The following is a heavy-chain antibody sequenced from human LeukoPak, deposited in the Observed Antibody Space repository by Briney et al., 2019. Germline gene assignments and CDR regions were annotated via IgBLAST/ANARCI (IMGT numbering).Heavy chain of an antibody. CDR3: SSGGVGNRLGY. V-gene: IGHV4-34*01. J-gene: IGHJ4*02. CDR2: INQSGTI. D-gene: IGHD1-26*01. Sequence: PSETLSLTCAVYGGSFSGYFWTWIRQPPGKGLEWIGEINQSGTINYNPSLKSRVTISIDTSRNRFSLKLSSVTAADTAVYYCSSGGVGNRLGYWGQGTLVTVSS. CDR1: GGSFSGYF.